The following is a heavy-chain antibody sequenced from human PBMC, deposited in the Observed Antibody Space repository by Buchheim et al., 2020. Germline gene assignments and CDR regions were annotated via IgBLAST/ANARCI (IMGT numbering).Heavy chain of an antibody. D-gene: IGHD3-9*01. V-gene: IGHV4-34*01. CDR3: ARGRYFDWLLRIWYYGMDV. CDR2: INHSGST. J-gene: IGHJ6*02. Sequence: QVQLQQWGAGLLKPSETLSLTCAVYGGSFSGYYWSWIRQPPGKGLEWIGEINHSGSTNYNPSLKSRVTISVDTSKNQFSLKLSSVTAADTAVYYCARGRYFDWLLRIWYYGMDVWGQGTT. CDR1: GGSFSGYY.